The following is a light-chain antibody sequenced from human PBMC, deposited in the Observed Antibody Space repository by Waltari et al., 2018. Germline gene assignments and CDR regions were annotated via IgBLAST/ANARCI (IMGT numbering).Light chain of an antibody. Sequence: QSVLTQPPSASGAPGQQVSISCSGRSTTITTYVFWYPQFPGTPPNLIVYKDYERPSGVPDRFSASKSGTSASLAISGLRSDDEADYYCATWDDSLNGWVFGGGTKLTVL. CDR3: ATWDDSLNGWV. V-gene: IGLV1-47*01. CDR1: STTITTY. J-gene: IGLJ3*02. CDR2: KDY.